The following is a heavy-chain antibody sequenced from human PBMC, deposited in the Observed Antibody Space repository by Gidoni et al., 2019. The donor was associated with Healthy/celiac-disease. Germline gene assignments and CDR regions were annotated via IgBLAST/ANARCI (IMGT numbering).Heavy chain of an antibody. CDR1: GGSFSGYY. Sequence: QVQLQQWGAGLLKPSETLSLTCAVYGGSFSGYYWSWIPQPPGKGLEWIGEINHSGSTNYNPSLKSRVTISVDTSKNQFSLKLSSVTAADTAVYYCARVRLERRASYYYMDVWGKGTTVTVSS. V-gene: IGHV4-34*01. J-gene: IGHJ6*03. D-gene: IGHD1-1*01. CDR3: ARVRLERRASYYYMDV. CDR2: INHSGST.